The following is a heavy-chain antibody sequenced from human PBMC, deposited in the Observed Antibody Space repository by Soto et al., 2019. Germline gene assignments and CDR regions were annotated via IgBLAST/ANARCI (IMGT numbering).Heavy chain of an antibody. Sequence: ASVKVSCKASGYTFTSYYMHWVRQATGQGLEWMGWMNPNSGNTGYAQKFQGRVTMTRNTSISTAYMELSSLRSEDTAVYYCARGQGLVRWGGYYYGMDVWGQGTTVTVSS. J-gene: IGHJ6*02. CDR3: ARGQGLVRWGGYYYGMDV. D-gene: IGHD1-1*01. V-gene: IGHV1-8*02. CDR1: GYTFTSYY. CDR2: MNPNSGNT.